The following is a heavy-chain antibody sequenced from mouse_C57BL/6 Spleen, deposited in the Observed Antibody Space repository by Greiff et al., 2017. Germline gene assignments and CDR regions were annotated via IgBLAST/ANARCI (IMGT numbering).Heavy chain of an antibody. V-gene: IGHV1-85*01. CDR1: GYTFTSYD. CDR3: ARLSHAMDY. J-gene: IGHJ4*01. CDR2: IYPRDGNT. Sequence: QVQLQQSGPELVKPGASVKLSCKASGYTFTSYDINWVKQRPGQGLEWIGWIYPRDGNTKCNENFKGKAPLTVDTSSSTAYMELHSLPSEDAAVYFCARLSHAMDYWGQGTSVTVSS.